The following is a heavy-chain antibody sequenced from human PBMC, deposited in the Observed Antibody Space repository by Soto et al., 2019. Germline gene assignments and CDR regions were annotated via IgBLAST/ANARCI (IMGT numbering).Heavy chain of an antibody. V-gene: IGHV4-4*07. Sequence: SETLSLTCTVSGGSISSYYWSWIRQPAGKGLEWLGRIDTSGSTNYNPSLKSRVTMSVDTSKNQFPLKLSSVTAADTAVYYCAREFPGRLERGRAFEIWGQGTIITDSS. J-gene: IGHJ3*02. D-gene: IGHD3-10*01. CDR3: AREFPGRLERGRAFEI. CDR2: IDTSGST. CDR1: GGSISSYY.